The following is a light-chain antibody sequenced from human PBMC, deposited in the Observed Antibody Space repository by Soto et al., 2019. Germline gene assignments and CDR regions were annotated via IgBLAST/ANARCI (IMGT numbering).Light chain of an antibody. CDR1: QSVSSSY. CDR2: GAS. J-gene: IGKJ5*01. V-gene: IGKV3-20*01. CDR3: QQYGSSPGIT. Sequence: EIVLTQSPGTLSLSPGERATLSCRAIQSVSSSYLAWYQQKPGQAPRILIYGASSRATGIPDRFSGSGSGTDFTLTISRLEPEDFAVYYCQQYGSSPGITFGQGTRLEIK.